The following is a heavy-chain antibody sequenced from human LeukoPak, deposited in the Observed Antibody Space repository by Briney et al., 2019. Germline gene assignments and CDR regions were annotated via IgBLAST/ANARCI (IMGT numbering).Heavy chain of an antibody. J-gene: IGHJ4*02. Sequence: PSETLSLTCAVSGGSISSGGYSWSWIRQPPGKGLEWIGYIYHSGSTYYNPSLKSRVTISVDRSKNQFSLKLSSVTAADTAVYYCARNLGSGFDYWGQGTLVTVSS. D-gene: IGHD2-15*01. V-gene: IGHV4-30-2*01. CDR3: ARNLGSGFDY. CDR2: IYHSGST. CDR1: GGSISSGGYS.